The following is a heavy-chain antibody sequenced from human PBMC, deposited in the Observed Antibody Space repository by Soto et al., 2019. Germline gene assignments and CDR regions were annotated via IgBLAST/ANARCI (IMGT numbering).Heavy chain of an antibody. V-gene: IGHV3-21*01. CDR3: ARDKDIAVEFDY. D-gene: IGHD6-19*01. J-gene: IGHJ4*02. CDR2: ISSSSSYI. Sequence: PGGSLRLSCAASGFTFSSYSMNWFRQAPGKGLEWVSSISSSSSYIYYADSVKGRFTISRDNAKNSLYLQMNSLRAEDTAVYYCARDKDIAVEFDYWGQGTLVTVSS. CDR1: GFTFSSYS.